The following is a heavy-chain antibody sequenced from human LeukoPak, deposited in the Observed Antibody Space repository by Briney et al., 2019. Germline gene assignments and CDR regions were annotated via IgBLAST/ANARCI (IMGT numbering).Heavy chain of an antibody. J-gene: IGHJ4*02. CDR3: AKDAYSGFSSSYNMDY. CDR1: GYTVTDHY. D-gene: IGHD5-18*01. Sequence: GAAVTVSYKASGYTVTDHYLHRVRQAPGQGREWMGWINPNSGVTNYAQKFQGRVTMTRDTSINTAYMELHSLTSDDTAMYYCAKDAYSGFSSSYNMDYWGQGTLVTVSS. V-gene: IGHV1-2*02. CDR2: INPNSGVT.